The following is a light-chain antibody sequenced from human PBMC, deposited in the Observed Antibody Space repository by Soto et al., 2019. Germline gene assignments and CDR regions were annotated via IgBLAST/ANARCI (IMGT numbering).Light chain of an antibody. CDR2: STN. Sequence: QTVVTQEPSFSVSPGGTVTLTCGLTSGSVSTSYYPSWYQQTPGQAPRTLIYSTNTRSTGVPDRFSGSILGNTAALTITGAQADDECEYYCVLYMGSGISVFGGGTQLTVL. CDR3: VLYMGSGISV. CDR1: SGSVSTSYY. J-gene: IGLJ2*01. V-gene: IGLV8-61*01.